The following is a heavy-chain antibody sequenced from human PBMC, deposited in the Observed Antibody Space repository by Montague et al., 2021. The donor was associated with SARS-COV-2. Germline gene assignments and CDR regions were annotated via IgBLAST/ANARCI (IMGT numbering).Heavy chain of an antibody. CDR2: TYYRSKWYN. CDR1: GDSVSNNSVA. CDR3: ARDPRVVLAATIYNWFDP. D-gene: IGHD2-15*01. Sequence: CAISGDSVSNNSVAWNWIRQSPSRGLEWLGRTYYRSKWYNDYAVSVKSRITINPDTSKNQFSLQLNSVTAEDTAVYYCARDPRVVLAATIYNWFDPWGQGTLVTVSS. J-gene: IGHJ5*02. V-gene: IGHV6-1*01.